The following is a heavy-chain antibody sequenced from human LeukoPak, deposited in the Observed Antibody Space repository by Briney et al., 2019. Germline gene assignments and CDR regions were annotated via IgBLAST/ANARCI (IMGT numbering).Heavy chain of an antibody. V-gene: IGHV3-20*04. CDR2: INWNGGST. J-gene: IGHJ5*02. CDR1: GFTFDDYG. CDR3: ARDLVVVREEVWFDP. D-gene: IGHD2-15*01. Sequence: PGGSLRLSCAASGFTFDDYGMSSVRQAPGKGLEWVSGINWNGGSTGYADSVKGRFTISRDNAKNSLYLQMNSLRAEDTALYYCARDLVVVREEVWFDPWGQGTLVTVSS.